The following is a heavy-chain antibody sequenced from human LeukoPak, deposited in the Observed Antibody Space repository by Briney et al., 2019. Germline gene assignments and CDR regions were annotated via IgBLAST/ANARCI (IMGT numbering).Heavy chain of an antibody. CDR1: GVSISSYY. CDR2: IYYSGST. Sequence: SETLSLTCTVSGVSISSYYWSWLRQPPGKGLEWIGYIYYSGSTNYNPSLKSRVTISVDTSKNQFSLKLSSVTAADTAVYYCARAGGINFFDYWGQGTLVTVSS. V-gene: IGHV4-59*01. J-gene: IGHJ4*02. CDR3: ARAGGINFFDY. D-gene: IGHD2-21*01.